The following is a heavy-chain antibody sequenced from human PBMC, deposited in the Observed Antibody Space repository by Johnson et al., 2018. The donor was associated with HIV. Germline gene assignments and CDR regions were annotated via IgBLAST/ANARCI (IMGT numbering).Heavy chain of an antibody. V-gene: IGHV3-30-3*01. D-gene: IGHD3-22*01. CDR2: ISYDGSNK. CDR3: ARDHSYDMAHTDGFDI. CDR1: GFTFSSYA. Sequence: QVQLVESGGGVVQPGRSLRLSCAASGFTFSSYAVHWVRQAPGKGLEWVAIISYDGSNKYYADSVKGRFTISRDNSKDTLYLQMNSLRAEDTAVDYCARDHSYDMAHTDGFDIWGQGTMVTVSS. J-gene: IGHJ3*02.